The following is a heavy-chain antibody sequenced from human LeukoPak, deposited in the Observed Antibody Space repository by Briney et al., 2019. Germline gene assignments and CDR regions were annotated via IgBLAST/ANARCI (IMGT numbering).Heavy chain of an antibody. V-gene: IGHV3-43*02. CDR3: AKDRAAGTPYSWFDP. CDR2: ISGDGGTT. D-gene: IGHD6-13*01. CDR1: GFNFDDYA. Sequence: PGGFLRLSCAASGFNFDDYAMHWVRQAPGKGPEWVSFISGDGGTTYYADSVKGRFTISRDNSKNSLYLQMNSLRIEDTALYYCAKDRAAGTPYSWFDPWGQGTLVTVSS. J-gene: IGHJ5*02.